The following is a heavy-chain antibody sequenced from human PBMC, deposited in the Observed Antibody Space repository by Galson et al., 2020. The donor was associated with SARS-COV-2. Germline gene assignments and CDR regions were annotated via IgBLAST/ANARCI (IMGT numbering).Heavy chain of an antibody. J-gene: IGHJ5*02. Sequence: SETLSLTCAVPGGPISSSNWWSWVRQPPGTGLEWIGEIYHSGSTTYNPSLKSRVTISVDKSKNQFSLKLSSVTAADTAVYYCARAYYDFWSGYYTGPNGFDPWGQGTLVTVSS. D-gene: IGHD3-3*01. CDR1: GGPISSSNW. CDR2: IYHSGST. CDR3: ARAYYDFWSGYYTGPNGFDP. V-gene: IGHV4-4*02.